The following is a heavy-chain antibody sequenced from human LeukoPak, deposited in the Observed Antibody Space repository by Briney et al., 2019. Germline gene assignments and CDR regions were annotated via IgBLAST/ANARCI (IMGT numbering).Heavy chain of an antibody. CDR2: IYYSGST. Sequence: SETLSLTCTVSGGSISSYYWSWIRQPPGKGLEWIGYIYYSGSTNYNPSLKSRVTISVDTSKNQFSLKLSSVTAADTAVYYCARAYDRSPYYFDYWGQRTLVTVSS. J-gene: IGHJ4*02. V-gene: IGHV4-59*01. CDR1: GGSISSYY. CDR3: ARAYDRSPYYFDY. D-gene: IGHD3-22*01.